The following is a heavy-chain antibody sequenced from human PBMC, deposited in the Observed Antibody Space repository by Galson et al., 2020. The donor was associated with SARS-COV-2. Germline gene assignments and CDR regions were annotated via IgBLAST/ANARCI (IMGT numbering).Heavy chain of an antibody. CDR3: ARLGDGSGWYFDY. J-gene: IGHJ4*02. D-gene: IGHD6-19*01. CDR2: IKQDGSEK. CDR1: GFTFSSYW. Sequence: GGSLRLSCAASGFTFSSYWMSWVRQAPGKGLEWVANIKQDGSEKYYVDSVKGRFTISRDNAKNSLYLHMNSLRAEDTAVYYCARLGDGSGWYFDYWGQGTLVTGSS. V-gene: IGHV3-7*04.